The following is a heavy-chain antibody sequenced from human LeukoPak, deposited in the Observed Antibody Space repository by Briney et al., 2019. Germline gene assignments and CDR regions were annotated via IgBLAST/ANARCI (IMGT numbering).Heavy chain of an antibody. CDR2: IWFDGSNK. Sequence: GGSLRLSCAASGFTFSMYGMYWVRQAPGEGLEWVAVIWFDGSNKNYADSVKGRFTISRDNSKDTLYLQMNSLRAEDTAVYYCARGNEILTGYSAFDPWGQGTLVTVSS. D-gene: IGHD3-9*01. CDR3: ARGNEILTGYSAFDP. CDR1: GFTFSMYG. J-gene: IGHJ5*02. V-gene: IGHV3-33*07.